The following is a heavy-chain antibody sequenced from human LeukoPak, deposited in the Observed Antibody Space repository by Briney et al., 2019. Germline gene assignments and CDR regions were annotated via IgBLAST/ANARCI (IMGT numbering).Heavy chain of an antibody. D-gene: IGHD2-2*01. CDR1: GGSISSGSYY. CDR3: ARHQHHPTLQLLDAVHL. J-gene: IGHJ3*01. CDR2: IYTSGST. Sequence: SETLSLTCTVSGGSISSGSYYWSWIRQPAGKGLDWIGRIYTSGSTNYNPSLKSRVTISVDTSKNQFSLKLSSVTAADTGVYYCARHQHHPTLQLLDAVHLRPQETMVTVPS. V-gene: IGHV4-61*02.